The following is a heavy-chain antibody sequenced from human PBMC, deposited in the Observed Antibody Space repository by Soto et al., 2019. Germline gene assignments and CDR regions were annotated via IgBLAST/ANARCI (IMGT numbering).Heavy chain of an antibody. CDR2: INPSGGGT. Sequence: ASVKVSCKASGYTFTSYYMHWLRQAPGQGLEWMGIINPSGGGTSYAQKFQGRATMTRDTSTSTVYMELSSLRAEDTAVYYCARDRPGPQHYFDYWGLGNMVTVSS. CDR1: GYTFTSYY. J-gene: IGHJ4*02. D-gene: IGHD6-6*01. CDR3: ARDRPGPQHYFDY. V-gene: IGHV1-46*01.